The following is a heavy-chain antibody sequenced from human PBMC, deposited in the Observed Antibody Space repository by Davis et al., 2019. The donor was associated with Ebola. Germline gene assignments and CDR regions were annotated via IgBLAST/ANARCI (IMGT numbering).Heavy chain of an antibody. CDR2: INAGNGNT. D-gene: IGHD3-10*01. V-gene: IGHV1-3*01. CDR3: AREGLGSDRYFDY. Sequence: ASVKVSCKASGYTFTSYAMHWVRQAPGQRLEWMGWINAGNGNTKYSQKFQGRVTITRDTSASTAYMELSSLRAEDTAVYYCAREGLGSDRYFDYWGQGTLVTVSS. CDR1: GYTFTSYA. J-gene: IGHJ4*02.